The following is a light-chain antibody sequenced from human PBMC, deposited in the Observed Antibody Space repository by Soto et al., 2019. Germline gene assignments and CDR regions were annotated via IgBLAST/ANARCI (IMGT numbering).Light chain of an antibody. Sequence: DIQMTQSPSTLSASVGDRVTITCRASQGISSWLAWYQQKPGKSPKLLIYDASSLESGVPSRFSGSGSGTEFTLTISSLQPDDFATYYCRQYNSYRTFGQGTKVESK. CDR3: RQYNSYRT. J-gene: IGKJ1*01. CDR1: QGISSW. CDR2: DAS. V-gene: IGKV1-5*01.